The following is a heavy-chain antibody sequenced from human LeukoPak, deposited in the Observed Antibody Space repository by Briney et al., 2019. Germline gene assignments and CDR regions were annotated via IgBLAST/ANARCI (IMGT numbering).Heavy chain of an antibody. CDR1: VLTFSSYG. CDR2: ISYDGSNK. CDR3: AKDRGYDILTGKPDY. Sequence: GRSLRLSCALSVLTFSSYGKHWVPRARGKGLEWVAYISYDGSNKYYADSVKGGFTIYRDNSKNTLYLQMNSLRAEDTDVYYCAKDRGYDILTGKPDYWGQGTLVTVSS. J-gene: IGHJ4*02. D-gene: IGHD3-9*01. V-gene: IGHV3-30*18.